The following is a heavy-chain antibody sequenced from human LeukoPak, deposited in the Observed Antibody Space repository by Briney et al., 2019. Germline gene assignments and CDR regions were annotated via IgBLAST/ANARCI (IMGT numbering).Heavy chain of an antibody. CDR3: ARDLVYIAVAGTVAFDI. J-gene: IGHJ3*02. CDR2: IYASGST. V-gene: IGHV4-4*07. D-gene: IGHD6-19*01. CDR1: GGSISRYH. Sequence: SETLSLTCTVSGGSISRYHWSWIRQPAGKGLEWIGRIYASGSTNYNPPLKSRVTISVDKSKNQFSLKLSSVTAADTAVYYCARDLVYIAVAGTVAFDIWGQGTMVTVSS.